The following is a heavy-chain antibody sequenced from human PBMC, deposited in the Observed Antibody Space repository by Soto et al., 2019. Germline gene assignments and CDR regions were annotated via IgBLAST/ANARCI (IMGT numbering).Heavy chain of an antibody. J-gene: IGHJ4*02. CDR1: GVSLTSGTYY. CDR2: IFYSGST. V-gene: IGHV4-31*03. Sequence: SETLSLTCSVSGVSLTSGTYYWSWIRQHPGKGLEWIGYIFYSGSTDYNPSLKSRVNISVDTSKNQFSLKLSSVTAADTAVYYCASTEDCFDYWGQGTLVTVSS. CDR3: ASTEDCFDY.